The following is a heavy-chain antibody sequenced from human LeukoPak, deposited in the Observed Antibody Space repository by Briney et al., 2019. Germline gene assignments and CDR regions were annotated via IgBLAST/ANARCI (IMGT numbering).Heavy chain of an antibody. CDR2: ISYDGSNK. D-gene: IGHD2-15*01. CDR3: AKMGGYCSGSSCYSSDY. Sequence: GGSLRLSCAASGFTFSSYAMHWVRQAPGKGLEWVAVISYDGSNKYYADSVKGRFTTSRDNSKNTLYLQMNSLRAEDTAVYYCAKMGGYCSGSSCYSSDYWGQGTLVTVSS. V-gene: IGHV3-30*04. CDR1: GFTFSSYA. J-gene: IGHJ4*02.